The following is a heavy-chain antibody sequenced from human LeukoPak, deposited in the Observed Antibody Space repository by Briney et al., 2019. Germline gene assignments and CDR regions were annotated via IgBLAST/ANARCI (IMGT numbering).Heavy chain of an antibody. D-gene: IGHD3-22*01. CDR2: IYPGDSDT. V-gene: IGHV5-51*01. Sequence: GESLKISCKGSGYSFTSYWIGWVRQMPGKGLEWMGIIYPGDSDTRYSPSFQGQVTISADKSISTAYLQWSSLKASDTAMYYCARHPNYYDSSGYYYAPVDYWGQGTLVTVSP. CDR3: ARHPNYYDSSGYYYAPVDY. J-gene: IGHJ4*02. CDR1: GYSFTSYW.